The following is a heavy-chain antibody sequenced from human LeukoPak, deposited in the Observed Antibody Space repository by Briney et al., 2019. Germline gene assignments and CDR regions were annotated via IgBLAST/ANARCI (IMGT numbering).Heavy chain of an antibody. D-gene: IGHD3-10*01. CDR2: IYHSGST. J-gene: IGHJ5*02. CDR3: ARDFGLYYGSGSYYWFDP. V-gene: IGHV4-4*02. Sequence: ASETLSLACAVSGGSISSSNWWSWVRQPPGKGLEWIGVIYHSGSTNYNPSLKSRVTISVDKSKNQFSLKLSSVTAADTAVYYCARDFGLYYGSGSYYWFDPWGQGTLVTVSS. CDR1: GGSISSSNW.